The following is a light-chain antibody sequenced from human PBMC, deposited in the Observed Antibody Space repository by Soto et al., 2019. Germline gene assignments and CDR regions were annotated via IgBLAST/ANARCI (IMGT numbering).Light chain of an antibody. Sequence: EIVMTQSPVTLSVSPGERATLSCRASQSVSRKLVWYQQKPGQAPRLLIYDTSTRATGIPARFSGSGSGTQFTLTIDSLQPEDFATYYCQQVKTYPRTFGGGTKVDIK. CDR1: QSVSRK. CDR3: QQVKTYPRT. CDR2: DTS. J-gene: IGKJ4*01. V-gene: IGKV3-15*01.